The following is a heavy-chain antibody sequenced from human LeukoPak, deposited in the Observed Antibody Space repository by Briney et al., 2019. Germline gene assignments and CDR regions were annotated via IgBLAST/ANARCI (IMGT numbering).Heavy chain of an antibody. J-gene: IGHJ6*03. CDR2: IDHTGST. Sequence: KPSETLSPICSVSGDLISMHYWSWIRQPPGKGLEWIGYIDHTGSTNYNPSLNSRVTISRDTSKNHFSLELSSVTAADTAVYFCARGRVSSSSWSSTYYYYFYMDVWGKGTTVTVSS. D-gene: IGHD6-13*01. CDR1: GDLISMHY. V-gene: IGHV4-59*11. CDR3: ARGRVSSSSWSSTYYYYFYMDV.